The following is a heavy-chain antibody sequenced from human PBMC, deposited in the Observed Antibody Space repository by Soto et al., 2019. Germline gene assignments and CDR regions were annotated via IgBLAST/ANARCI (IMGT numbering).Heavy chain of an antibody. CDR3: ARAGYYRFDY. D-gene: IGHD3-22*01. V-gene: IGHV3-74*01. CDR2: INAGGTTI. Sequence: EVQLVESGGGLVQPGGSLRLSCEASGFTFGSSWVHWVRQAPGKGLMWVSRINAGGTTIDYADSVEGRFTISRDNAKNTLYLQMNSLRAEDTAVYYCARAGYYRFDYWGQGTLVTVSS. CDR1: GFTFGSSW. J-gene: IGHJ4*02.